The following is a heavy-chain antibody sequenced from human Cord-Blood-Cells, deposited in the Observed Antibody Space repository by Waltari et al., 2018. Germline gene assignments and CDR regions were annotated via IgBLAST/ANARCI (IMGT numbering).Heavy chain of an antibody. D-gene: IGHD1-26*01. CDR3: ARHDGMWFDP. CDR2: IYYSGST. V-gene: IGHV4-39*01. Sequence: QLQLQESGPGLVKPSETLSLTCTVSGGSISSSSYYWGWIRQPPGKGLEWIGSIYYSGSTYYNPSLKSRVTISVDTSKNQFSLKLSSVTAADTAVYCCARHDGMWFDPWGQGTLVTVSS. CDR1: GGSISSSSYY. J-gene: IGHJ5*02.